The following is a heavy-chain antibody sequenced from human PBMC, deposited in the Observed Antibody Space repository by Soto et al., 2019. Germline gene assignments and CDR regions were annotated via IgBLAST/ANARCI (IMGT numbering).Heavy chain of an antibody. J-gene: IGHJ4*02. V-gene: IGHV2-5*02. CDR2: IYWDDDK. D-gene: IGHD1-1*01. CDR1: GFSLTSRPMG. CDR3: AHRLSGYNWNGGYFDY. Sequence: QITLKESGPTRVKPTQTLTLTCTFSGFSLTSRPMGVGWIRQPPGKALEWLVFIYWDDDKRYNLSLNNRLTITKDTSGNQVVLTMTNMDPVDTATYYCAHRLSGYNWNGGYFDYWGQGALVTVSS.